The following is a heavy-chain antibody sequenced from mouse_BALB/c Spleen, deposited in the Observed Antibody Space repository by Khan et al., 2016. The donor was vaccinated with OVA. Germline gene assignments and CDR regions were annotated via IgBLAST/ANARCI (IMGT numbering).Heavy chain of an antibody. Sequence: QIQLVQSGAELVRPGASVKLSCKTSGYIFTSYWIHWVKQRSGQGLEWIARIYPGTDNAYYNENLKDKATLTADKSSSTAYMQLSSLKSEDSAVYFCAREEALYYFDYWGQGTTLTVSS. CDR3: AREEALYYFDY. CDR2: IYPGTDNA. D-gene: IGHD3-2*02. J-gene: IGHJ2*01. V-gene: IGHV1-76*01. CDR1: GYIFTSYW.